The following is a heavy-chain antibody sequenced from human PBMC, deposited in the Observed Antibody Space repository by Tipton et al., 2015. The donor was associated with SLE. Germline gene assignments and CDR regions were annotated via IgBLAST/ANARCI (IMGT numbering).Heavy chain of an antibody. D-gene: IGHD6-19*01. Sequence: SLRLSCAASGFTFSSYGMHWVRQSPGRGLELVTFTYDGSDDYYSDSVKGRFTISRDNSRNTLYLQMNSLSAEDTAIYYCVKVGFGWYGPDYWGQGTLVTVSS. J-gene: IGHJ4*02. CDR2: TYDGSDD. CDR1: GFTFSSYG. V-gene: IGHV3-30*02. CDR3: VKVGFGWYGPDY.